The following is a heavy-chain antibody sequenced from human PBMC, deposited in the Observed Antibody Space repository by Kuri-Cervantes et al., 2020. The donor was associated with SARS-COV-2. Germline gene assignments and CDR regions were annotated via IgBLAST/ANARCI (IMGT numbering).Heavy chain of an antibody. Sequence: GESLKISCAASGFSFSTYGMHWVRQAPGKGLEWVALLWYDGSKKYYADSVKGRFTISRDNSKNTLYLQMDSLRAEDTAVYYCAKSRTGVGDSTDYWGPGTLVTVSS. CDR2: LWYDGSKK. V-gene: IGHV3-33*06. CDR1: GFSFSTYG. J-gene: IGHJ4*02. D-gene: IGHD1-26*01. CDR3: AKSRTGVGDSTDY.